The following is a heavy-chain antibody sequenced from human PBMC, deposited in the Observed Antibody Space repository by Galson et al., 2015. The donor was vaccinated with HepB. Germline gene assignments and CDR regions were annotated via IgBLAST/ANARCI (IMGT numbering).Heavy chain of an antibody. CDR1: GDSVSSNSAA. V-gene: IGHV6-1*01. Sequence: CAISGDSVSSNSAAWNWIRQSPPRGLEWLGRTYYRSKWYYDYALSVKSRITINPDTSKNQFSLQLNSVTPEDTAMYYCARDLPGAVAFDYWGQGTLVTVSS. J-gene: IGHJ4*02. CDR2: TYYRSKWYY. CDR3: ARDLPGAVAFDY. D-gene: IGHD3-10*01.